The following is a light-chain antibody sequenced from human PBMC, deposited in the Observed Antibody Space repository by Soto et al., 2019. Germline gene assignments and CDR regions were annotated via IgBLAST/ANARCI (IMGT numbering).Light chain of an antibody. Sequence: QSVLTQPPSASGTPGQRVAFSCSGSSSNIGSNFVYWYQQVPGTAPKLLIFSDNQRPSGVPDRFSGSKSGTSASLAISGLRSEDEGDYYCAAWDDSLSGVFGGGTKLTVL. J-gene: IGLJ2*01. CDR2: SDN. CDR1: SSNIGSNF. V-gene: IGLV1-47*02. CDR3: AAWDDSLSGV.